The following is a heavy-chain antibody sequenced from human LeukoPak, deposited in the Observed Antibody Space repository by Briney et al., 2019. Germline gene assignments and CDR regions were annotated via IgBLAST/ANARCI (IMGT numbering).Heavy chain of an antibody. D-gene: IGHD5-12*01. CDR1: GDCVSSNSAA. Sequence: SQTLSLTCAISGDCVSSNSAAWNWIRQSPSRGLEWPGRTYYRSKWYNDYAVSVKSRITSNPDTSKNQFSLQLNAATAKDTAVYYCASGVATNNWFDPCGQGTLVTVSS. J-gene: IGHJ5*02. CDR3: ASGVATNNWFDP. V-gene: IGHV6-1*01. CDR2: TYYRSKWYN.